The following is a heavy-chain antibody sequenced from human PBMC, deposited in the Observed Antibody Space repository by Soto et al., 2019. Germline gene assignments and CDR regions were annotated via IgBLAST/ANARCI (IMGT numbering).Heavy chain of an antibody. CDR1: GYTFTGYY. J-gene: IGHJ5*02. D-gene: IGHD3-3*01. Sequence: QVQLVQSGAEVKKPGASVKVSCKASGYTFTGYYMHWVRQAPGQGLEWMGWINPNSDGTNYAQKFQGRVTMTRDTSIRTAYMELSRLRSDDTAVYYCARARPGITIFGVVSRGWFDPWGQGTLVTVSS. CDR3: ARARPGITIFGVVSRGWFDP. V-gene: IGHV1-2*02. CDR2: INPNSDGT.